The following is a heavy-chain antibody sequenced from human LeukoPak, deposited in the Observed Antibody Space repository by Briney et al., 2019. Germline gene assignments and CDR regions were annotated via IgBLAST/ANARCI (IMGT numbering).Heavy chain of an antibody. D-gene: IGHD1-26*01. J-gene: IGHJ4*02. Sequence: GGSLRLSCAASGFSFNSHWMHWVRQAPGQGLMWVSRINREGTSTKYADSVKGRFTISRDNAKNTLYLQMNSLRAEDTAVYYCARYSGSYQQFDYWGQGTLVTVSS. V-gene: IGHV3-74*03. CDR2: INREGTST. CDR1: GFSFNSHW. CDR3: ARYSGSYQQFDY.